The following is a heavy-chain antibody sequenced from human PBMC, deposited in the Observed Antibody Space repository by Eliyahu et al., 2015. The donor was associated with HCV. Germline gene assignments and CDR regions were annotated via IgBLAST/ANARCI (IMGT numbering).Heavy chain of an antibody. D-gene: IGHD3-3*01. Sequence: QVQLVESGGGLVKPGGSLRLSCAASGFTFSDYYMSWIRQAPGKGLGWVSYISSSSSYTNYADSVKGRFTISRDNAKNSLYLQMNSLRAEDTAVYYCARGSYYDFWSGYSDYWGQGTLVTVSS. V-gene: IGHV3-11*06. J-gene: IGHJ4*02. CDR3: ARGSYYDFWSGYSDY. CDR2: ISSSSSYT. CDR1: GFTFSDYY.